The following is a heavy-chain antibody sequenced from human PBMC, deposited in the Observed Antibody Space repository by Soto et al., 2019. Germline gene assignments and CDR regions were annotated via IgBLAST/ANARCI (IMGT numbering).Heavy chain of an antibody. D-gene: IGHD6-19*01. CDR2: IIPMFGTA. CDR3: ARELGAMAVAGSAFAY. Sequence: QVQLVQSGAEVKKPGSSVKVSCKASGGTFSSYATSWVRQAPGQGLEWMGGIIPMFGTAHYAQKFQGRVTIAADESTSTAYMELSSLRSEYTAVYYCARELGAMAVAGSAFAYWGPGSQVIVSS. V-gene: IGHV1-69*12. J-gene: IGHJ4*02. CDR1: GGTFSSYA.